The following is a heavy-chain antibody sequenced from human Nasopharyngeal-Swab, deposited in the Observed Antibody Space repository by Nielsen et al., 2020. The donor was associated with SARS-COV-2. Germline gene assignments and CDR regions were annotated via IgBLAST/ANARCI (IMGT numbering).Heavy chain of an antibody. CDR3: ARDIGYDFWSGYHSNNWFDP. D-gene: IGHD3-3*01. J-gene: IGHJ5*02. CDR2: INPNSGVT. Sequence: ASVKVSCKASGYTFTGYSIHWVRQAPGQGLEWMGRINPNSGVTNYAQQFQGRVTMTRDTSISTAYMELSRLRSDDTAVYYCARDIGYDFWSGYHSNNWFDPWGQGTLVTVSS. V-gene: IGHV1-2*06. CDR1: GYTFTGYS.